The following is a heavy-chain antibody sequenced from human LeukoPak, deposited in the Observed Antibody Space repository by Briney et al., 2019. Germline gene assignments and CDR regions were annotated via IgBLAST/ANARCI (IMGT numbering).Heavy chain of an antibody. CDR1: EFTVSTNH. CDR3: ARDRAPYSSSWGY. J-gene: IGHJ4*02. Sequence: GGSLRLSCAASEFTVSTNHMSWVRQAPGKGLEWVANIKQDGSEKYYVDSVKGRFTISRDNAKNSLYLQMNSLRAEDTAVYYCARDRAPYSSSWGYWGQGTLVTVSS. CDR2: IKQDGSEK. V-gene: IGHV3-7*01. D-gene: IGHD6-13*01.